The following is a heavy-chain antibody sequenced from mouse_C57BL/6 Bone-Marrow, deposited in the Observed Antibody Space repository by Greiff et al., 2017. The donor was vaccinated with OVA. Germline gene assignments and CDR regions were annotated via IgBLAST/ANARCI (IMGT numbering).Heavy chain of an antibody. CDR2: IHPSDSDT. CDR3: AIRGVYYDSPRFAY. CDR1: GYTFTSYG. D-gene: IGHD2-4*01. J-gene: IGHJ3*01. Sequence: VKLQESGAELARPGASVKLSCKASGYTFTSYGISWVKQRPGQGLEWIGRIHPSDSDTNYNQKFKGKATLTVDKSSSTAYMQLSSLTSEDSAVYYCAIRGVYYDSPRFAYWGQGTLVTVSA. V-gene: IGHV1-74*01.